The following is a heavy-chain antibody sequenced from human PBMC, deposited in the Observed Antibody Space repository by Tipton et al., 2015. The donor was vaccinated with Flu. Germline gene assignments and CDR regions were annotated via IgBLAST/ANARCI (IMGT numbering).Heavy chain of an antibody. V-gene: IGHV4-34*01. CDR2: INHSGST. CDR3: ASKVANWGVWEPLDY. Sequence: TLSLTCAVYGGSFSGYYWSWIRQPPGKGLEWIGEINHSGSTNYNPSLKSRVTISADTSKNQFSLKLSSVTAADTAVYYCASKVANWGVWEPLDYWGQGPLVTVSS. J-gene: IGHJ4*01. CDR1: GGSFSGYY. D-gene: IGHD7-27*01.